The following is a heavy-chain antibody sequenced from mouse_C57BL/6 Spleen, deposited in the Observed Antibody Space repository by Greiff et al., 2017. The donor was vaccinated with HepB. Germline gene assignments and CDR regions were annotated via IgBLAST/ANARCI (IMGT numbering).Heavy chain of an antibody. J-gene: IGHJ1*03. V-gene: IGHV14-1*01. CDR1: GFNIKDYY. Sequence: EVQLQQSGAELVRPGASVKLSCTASGFNIKDYYMHWVKQRPEQGLEWIGRIDPEDGDTEYAPKFQGKATMTADTSSNTAYLQLSSLTSEDTAVYYCAAYSGRRHYLYFDVWGTGTTVTVSS. CDR2: IDPEDGDT. D-gene: IGHD1-1*01. CDR3: AAYSGRRHYLYFDV.